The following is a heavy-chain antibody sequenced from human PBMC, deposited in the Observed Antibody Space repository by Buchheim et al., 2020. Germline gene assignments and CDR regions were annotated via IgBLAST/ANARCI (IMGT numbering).Heavy chain of an antibody. D-gene: IGHD2-21*01. V-gene: IGHV1-2*04. J-gene: IGHJ6*02. Sequence: QVQLVQSGAEVKKPGASVKVSCKASGYTFTGYYMHWVRQAPGQGLEWMGWINPNSGVTNYAQKFQGWVTMTRDTSISTAYMELSRLRSDDTAVYYCARDKVIRDYYYGMDVWGQGTT. CDR1: GYTFTGYY. CDR2: INPNSGVT. CDR3: ARDKVIRDYYYGMDV.